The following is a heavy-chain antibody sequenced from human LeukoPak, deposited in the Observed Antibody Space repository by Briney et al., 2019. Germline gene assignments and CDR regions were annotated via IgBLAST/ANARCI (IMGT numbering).Heavy chain of an antibody. Sequence: ETLSLTCAVYGGSFSGYYWSWIRQPPGKGLEWVSSISSSSSYIYYADSVKGRFTISRDNAKNSLYLQMNSLRAEDTAVYYCARVLNAFDIWGQGTMVTVSS. CDR3: ARVLNAFDI. V-gene: IGHV3-21*01. CDR1: GGSFSGYY. J-gene: IGHJ3*02. CDR2: ISSSSSYI.